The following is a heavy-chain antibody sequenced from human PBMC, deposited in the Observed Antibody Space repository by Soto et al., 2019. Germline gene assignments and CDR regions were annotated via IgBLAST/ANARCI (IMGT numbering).Heavy chain of an antibody. CDR2: ISDYNGNT. CDR1: GYTFSSYG. V-gene: IGHV1-18*01. CDR3: AREGYYSGSGTYSPPRFYGMDV. Sequence: QAQLVQSGVEVKKAGASVKVSCKASGYTFSSYGISWARQAPGQGLEWMGWISDYNGNTQYAQTFQGRGLMPHNTATRTAYMELRGLRSDETAVYFCAREGYYSGSGTYSPPRFYGMDVWGQGTTVTVSS. D-gene: IGHD3-10*01. J-gene: IGHJ6*02.